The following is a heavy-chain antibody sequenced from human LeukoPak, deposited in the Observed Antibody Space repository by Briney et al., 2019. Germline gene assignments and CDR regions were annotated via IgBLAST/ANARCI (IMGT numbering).Heavy chain of an antibody. Sequence: PSETLSLTCTVSGGSINSYYWGWIRQPPGKGLEWIGNIYYSGSTYYNPSLKSRVTISVDTSTNQFSLKLSSVTAADTAVYYCATVKNYGDSFDYWGQGTLVTVSS. J-gene: IGHJ4*02. CDR2: IYYSGST. CDR1: GGSINSYY. D-gene: IGHD4-17*01. V-gene: IGHV4-39*07. CDR3: ATVKNYGDSFDY.